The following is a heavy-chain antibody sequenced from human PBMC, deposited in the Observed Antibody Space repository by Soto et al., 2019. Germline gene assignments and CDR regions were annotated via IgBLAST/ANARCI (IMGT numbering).Heavy chain of an antibody. J-gene: IGHJ5*02. CDR3: ARDGPFDGFAVDPKSNWFDP. D-gene: IGHD3-3*01. V-gene: IGHV3-48*02. CDR2: ISSSSSTI. CDR1: GFTFSSYS. Sequence: GGSLRLSCAASGFTFSSYSMNWVRQAPGKGLEWVSYISSSSSTIYYADSVKGRFTISRDNAKNSLYLQMNSLRDEDTAVYYCARDGPFDGFAVDPKSNWFDPWGQGTLVPVSS.